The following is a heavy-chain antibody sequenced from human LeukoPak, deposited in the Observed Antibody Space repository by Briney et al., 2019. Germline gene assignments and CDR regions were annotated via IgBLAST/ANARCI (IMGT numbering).Heavy chain of an antibody. D-gene: IGHD3-22*01. Sequence: SVKVSCKASGGTFSSYAISWVRQAPGQGLEWMGRIIPIFGTANYAQKFQGRVTINTDESTSTAYKELSSLRSQDTAVYYCARTESRDSSGYYSYYFDYWGQGTLVTVSS. CDR3: ARTESRDSSGYYSYYFDY. CDR2: IIPIFGTA. CDR1: GGTFSSYA. V-gene: IGHV1-69*05. J-gene: IGHJ4*02.